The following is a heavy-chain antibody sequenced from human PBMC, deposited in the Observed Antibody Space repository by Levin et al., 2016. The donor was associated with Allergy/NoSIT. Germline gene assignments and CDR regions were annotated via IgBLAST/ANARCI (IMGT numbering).Heavy chain of an antibody. V-gene: IGHV4-30-4*08. J-gene: IGHJ4*02. CDR2: IYYSGST. D-gene: IGHD2-15*01. CDR1: GGSISSGDYY. CDR3: ARRSCSGGTCYFDY. Sequence: SETLSLTCTVSGGSISSGDYYWSWIRQPPGMGLERIGYIYYSGSTYYNPSLKSRVTISLDTSKNQFSLKLSSVAAADTAVYYCARRSCSGGTCYFDYWGQGTLVTVSS.